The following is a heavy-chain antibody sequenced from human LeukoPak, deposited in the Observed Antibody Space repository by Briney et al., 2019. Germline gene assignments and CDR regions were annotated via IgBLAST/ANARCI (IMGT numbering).Heavy chain of an antibody. D-gene: IGHD6-13*01. J-gene: IGHJ4*02. Sequence: SVKVSCKASGGTFSSYAISWVRQAPGQGLEWMGGIIPIFGTANYAQKFQGRVTITADESTSTAYMGLSSLRSEDTAVYYCARDGYSSSWNHFDYWGQGTLVTVSS. V-gene: IGHV1-69*13. CDR1: GGTFSSYA. CDR3: ARDGYSSSWNHFDY. CDR2: IIPIFGTA.